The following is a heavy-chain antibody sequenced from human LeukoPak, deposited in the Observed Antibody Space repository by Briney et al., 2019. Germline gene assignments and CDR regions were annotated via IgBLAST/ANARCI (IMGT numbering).Heavy chain of an antibody. CDR3: ARVAGTVTGTDRDD. CDR1: GYTFTDYN. V-gene: IGHV1-8*01. CDR2: MHPKSGNT. D-gene: IGHD6-19*01. J-gene: IGHJ4*02. Sequence: ASVKVSCKASGYTFTDYNINWVRQATGQGLEWMGRMHPKSGNTNYAQKFQGRVTMTRNTSISTPYMELSSLKADDTAVYYCARVAGTVTGTDRDDWGQGTLVTVSS.